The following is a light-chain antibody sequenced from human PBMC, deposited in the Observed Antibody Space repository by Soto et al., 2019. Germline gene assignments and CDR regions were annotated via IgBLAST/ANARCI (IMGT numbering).Light chain of an antibody. CDR3: QTWLGTDNVV. CDR2: LNSDGSH. Sequence: QLVLTQSPSASASLGXXVKVTCTXXXGYSSYAIAWHQQQPEKGPQYLMKLNSDGSHSKGDGIPDRFSGSSSGAERYLTISSLQSEDEADYYCQTWLGTDNVVFGGGTKLTVL. V-gene: IGLV4-69*01. CDR1: XGYSSYA. J-gene: IGLJ2*01.